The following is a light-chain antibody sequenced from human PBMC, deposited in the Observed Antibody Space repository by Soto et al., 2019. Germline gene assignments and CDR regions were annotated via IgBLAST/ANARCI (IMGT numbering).Light chain of an antibody. CDR3: QQSYSTPWT. V-gene: IGKV1-39*01. CDR1: QSISSY. Sequence: EIEMTQSPSSLSASLIDIVTITCRASQSISSYLNWYQQKPGKAPKLLIYAASSLQSGVPSRFSGSGSGTDFTLTISSLQPEDFATYYCQQSYSTPWTFGQGTKVDIK. J-gene: IGKJ1*01. CDR2: AAS.